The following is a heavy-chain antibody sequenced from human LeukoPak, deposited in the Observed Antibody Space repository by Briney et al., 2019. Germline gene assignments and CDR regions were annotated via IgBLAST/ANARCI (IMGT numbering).Heavy chain of an antibody. CDR3: VKGRSASCYSGYDY. CDR2: ICGGDGNT. J-gene: IGHJ4*02. V-gene: IGHV3-23*01. Sequence: GGSLTLSCAASGFTFSNSALHWVRQAAGKGLEWVSGICGGDGNTFYADSVKGRFTISRDNYKNTLYLEMNSLRVEDTAEYYCVKGRSASCYSGYDYWGQGTLVTVSS. CDR1: GFTFSNSA. D-gene: IGHD2-2*01.